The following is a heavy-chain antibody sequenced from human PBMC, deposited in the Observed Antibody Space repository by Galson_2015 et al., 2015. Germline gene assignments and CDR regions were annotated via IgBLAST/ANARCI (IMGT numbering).Heavy chain of an antibody. CDR1: GFTFSSYS. CDR3: ARVIGSGWYGHYYGMDV. J-gene: IGHJ6*02. V-gene: IGHV3-21*01. Sequence: SVRLSCAASGFTFSSYSMNWVRQAPGQGLEWVSFINSSSSSIYYADTLQGRFTISRGNAKNSLYLQMTSLRAEDTAVYYCARVIGSGWYGHYYGMDVWGQGTTVTVSS. CDR2: INSSSSSI. D-gene: IGHD6-19*01.